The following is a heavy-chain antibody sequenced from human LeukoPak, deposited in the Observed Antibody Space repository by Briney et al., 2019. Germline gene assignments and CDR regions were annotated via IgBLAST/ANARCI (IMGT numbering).Heavy chain of an antibody. CDR2: IKSKTDGGTT. Sequence: GGSLRLSCVGSGFTFSTYSMSWVRQAPGKGLEWVGRIKSKTDGGTTDYAAPVKGRFTISRDDSKNTLYLQMNSLKTEDTAVYYCTTTSDYGDHKRWGQGTLVTVSS. D-gene: IGHD4-17*01. V-gene: IGHV3-15*01. CDR1: GFTFSTYS. J-gene: IGHJ4*02. CDR3: TTTSDYGDHKR.